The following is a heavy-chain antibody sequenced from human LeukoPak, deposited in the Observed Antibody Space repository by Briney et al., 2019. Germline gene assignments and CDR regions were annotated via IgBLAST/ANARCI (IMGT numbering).Heavy chain of an antibody. CDR3: ARSGSGYFDY. V-gene: IGHV3-7*03. CDR1: ALTLTIYW. J-gene: IGHJ4*02. Sequence: GRSLTLSCALSALTLTIYWMSWDRQAPGKVLGGVANIKQDGSEKYYVAYVRGRFTNSRDNAKNSLYLQMDNLRAEDTGLYYCARSGSGYFDYWGQGTVDSVSS. CDR2: IKQDGSEK.